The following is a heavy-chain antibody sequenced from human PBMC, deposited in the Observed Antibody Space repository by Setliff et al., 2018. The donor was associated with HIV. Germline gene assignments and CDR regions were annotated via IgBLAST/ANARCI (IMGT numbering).Heavy chain of an antibody. CDR1: GFTFRSYE. CDR2: ISGSGVST. Sequence: GGSLRLSCAVSGFTFRSYEMSWVRQAPGKGLEWVSAISGSGVSTYYADSVKGRFTISRDNSKNTLYLQMNSLRAEDTAVYYCVTDRSSTLIEWGQGTLVTVSS. J-gene: IGHJ4*02. D-gene: IGHD2-21*01. CDR3: VTDRSSTLIE. V-gene: IGHV3-23*01.